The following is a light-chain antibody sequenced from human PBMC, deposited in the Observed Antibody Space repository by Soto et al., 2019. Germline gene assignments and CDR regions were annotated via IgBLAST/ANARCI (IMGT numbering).Light chain of an antibody. V-gene: IGKV1-39*01. Sequence: DIQMTQSPSSLSASVGDRVTITCRASQSISSYLTWYQQKPGKASKLLIYAASSLQSGVPSRFSGSGSGTDFTLTISSLQPEDFATYYCQQSYSTAFGQGTRLESK. J-gene: IGKJ5*01. CDR2: AAS. CDR1: QSISSY. CDR3: QQSYSTA.